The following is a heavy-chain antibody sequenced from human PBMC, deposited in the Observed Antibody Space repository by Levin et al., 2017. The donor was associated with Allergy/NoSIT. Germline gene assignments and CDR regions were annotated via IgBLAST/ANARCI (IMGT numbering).Heavy chain of an antibody. CDR3: ARGLLTLGYCNSSNCYGTLDY. CDR1: GFTFSSFG. V-gene: IGHV3-33*01. Sequence: SGGSLRLSCAASGFTFSSFGMHWVRQAPGKGLEWVAVIWYDGSSKSYADSVQGRFTISRDNSKNTLYLQMNSLTVEDTAVYYCARGLLTLGYCNSSNCYGTLDYWGQGTLVTVTS. CDR2: IWYDGSSK. J-gene: IGHJ4*02. D-gene: IGHD2-2*01.